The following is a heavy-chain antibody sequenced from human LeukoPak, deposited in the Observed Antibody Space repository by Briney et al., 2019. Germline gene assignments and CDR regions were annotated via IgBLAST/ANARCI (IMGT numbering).Heavy chain of an antibody. CDR1: GGSISSSSYY. J-gene: IGHJ1*01. CDR3: ARIGYYDSSGYLQH. Sequence: SETLSLTCTVSGGSISSSSYYWGWIRQPPGKGLEWIGSIYYSGSTYYNPSLKSRVTISVDTSKNQFSLKLSSVTAADTAMYYCARIGYYDSSGYLQHWGQGTLVTVSS. CDR2: IYYSGST. D-gene: IGHD3-22*01. V-gene: IGHV4-39*07.